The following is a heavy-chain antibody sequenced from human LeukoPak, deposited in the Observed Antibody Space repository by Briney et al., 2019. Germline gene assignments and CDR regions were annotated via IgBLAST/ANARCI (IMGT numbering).Heavy chain of an antibody. J-gene: IGHJ6*03. CDR2: ISGGSHTI. CDR1: GYTFSRHA. D-gene: IGHD5-24*01. V-gene: IGHV3-48*04. Sequence: VGSLRLSCASSGYTFSRHAMNWVRQAPGKGLKWGSGISGGSHTIYYVDSVKGRFTISRDNAKNSLYLQLNSLRAEDTAVYFCARIRGPTLNYSYMDVWGKGTTVTVSS. CDR3: ARIRGPTLNYSYMDV.